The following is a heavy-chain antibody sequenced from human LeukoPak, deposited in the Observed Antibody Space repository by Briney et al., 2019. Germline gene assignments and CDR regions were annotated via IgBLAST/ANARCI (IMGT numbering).Heavy chain of an antibody. CDR1: GFTFGASS. CDR2: ISGSGGTA. V-gene: IGHV3-23*01. Sequence: GGSLRLSCAASGFTFGASSMAWVRQVPGRGLEWVSIISGSGGTAYYADSVEGRFTISRDNSRDTLYLQINSLSAVDTAVYYCARERVTTTCFDYWGQGTLVTVSS. J-gene: IGHJ4*02. D-gene: IGHD4-17*01. CDR3: ARERVTTTCFDY.